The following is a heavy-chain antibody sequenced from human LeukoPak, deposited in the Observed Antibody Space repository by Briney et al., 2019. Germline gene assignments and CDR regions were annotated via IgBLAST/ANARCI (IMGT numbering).Heavy chain of an antibody. V-gene: IGHV4-30-4*01. Sequence: SETLSLTCTVSGGSISSGDYYWSWIRQPPGKGLEWIGYIYYSGSTYCNPSLKSRVTISVDTSKNQFSLKLSSVTAADTAVYYCARSIPRVSFDYWGQGTLVTVSS. J-gene: IGHJ4*02. CDR3: ARSIPRVSFDY. CDR2: IYYSGST. D-gene: IGHD2-21*01. CDR1: GGSISSGDYY.